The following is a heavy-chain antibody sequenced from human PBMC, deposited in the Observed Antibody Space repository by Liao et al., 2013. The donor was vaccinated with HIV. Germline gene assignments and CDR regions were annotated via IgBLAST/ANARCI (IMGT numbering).Heavy chain of an antibody. J-gene: IGHJ5*02. V-gene: IGHV4-4*07. CDR3: ARTDQYYDFWNGYENWFDP. Sequence: QVLLQESGPGLVKPTETLSLTCTVSGDSISSYYWSWIRQPAGKGLEWIGRIYSSGSTNYSPSLKSRVTMSVDTSKNQFSLKLSSVTAADTAVYYCARTDQYYDFWNGYENWFDPWGQGTLVTVSS. CDR2: IYSSGST. D-gene: IGHD3-3*01. CDR1: GDSISSYY.